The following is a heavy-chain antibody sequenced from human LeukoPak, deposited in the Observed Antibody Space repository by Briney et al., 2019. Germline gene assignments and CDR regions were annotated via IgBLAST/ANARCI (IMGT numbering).Heavy chain of an antibody. CDR3: ASKSPGIAAAGAFDI. J-gene: IGHJ3*02. D-gene: IGHD6-13*01. CDR1: GDSVSSNSAA. CDR2: TYYRSKWYS. Sequence: SQTLSLTCAISGDSVSSNSAAWNWIRQSPSRGLEWLGTTYYRSKWYSDYAGSVKSRITINPDTSKNQFSLQLSSVTPEDTAVYYCASKSPGIAAAGAFDIWGHGTMVTVSS. V-gene: IGHV6-1*01.